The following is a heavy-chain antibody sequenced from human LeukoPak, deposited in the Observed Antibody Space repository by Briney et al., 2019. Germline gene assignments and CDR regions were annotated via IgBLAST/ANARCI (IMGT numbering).Heavy chain of an antibody. CDR2: MNPNSGNT. Sequence: ASVKVSCKASGYTFTGYYMHWVRQAPGQGLEWMGWMNPNSGNTGYAQKFQGRVTITADESTSTAYMELSSLRSEDTAVYYCARLGYNYYEIDYWGQGTLVTVSS. D-gene: IGHD3-22*01. J-gene: IGHJ4*02. CDR1: GYTFTGYY. V-gene: IGHV1-8*03. CDR3: ARLGYNYYEIDY.